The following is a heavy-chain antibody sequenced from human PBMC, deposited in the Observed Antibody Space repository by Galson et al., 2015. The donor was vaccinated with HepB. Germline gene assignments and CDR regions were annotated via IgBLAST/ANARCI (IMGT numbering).Heavy chain of an antibody. D-gene: IGHD5-24*01. V-gene: IGHV3-23*01. J-gene: IGHJ3*02. CDR3: AKDKRDDYPELDAFDI. Sequence: SLRLSCAASGFTFSSYAMSWVRQAPGKGLEWVSAISGSGGSTYYADSVKGRFTISRDNSKNTLYLQMNSLRAEDTAVYYCAKDKRDDYPELDAFDIWGQGTMVTVSS. CDR1: GFTFSSYA. CDR2: ISGSGGST.